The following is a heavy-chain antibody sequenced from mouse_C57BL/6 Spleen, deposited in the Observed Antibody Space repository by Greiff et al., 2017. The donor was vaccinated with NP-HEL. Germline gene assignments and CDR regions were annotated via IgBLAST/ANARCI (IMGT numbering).Heavy chain of an antibody. Sequence: QVQLQQPGAELVKPGASVKLSCKASGYTFTSYWMHWVKQRPGRGLEWIGRIDPNSGGTKYNEKFKSKATLTVDKPSSTAYMQLSSLTSEDSAVYYCASSGSSYVFYAMDYWGQGTSVTVSS. CDR1: GYTFTSYW. CDR2: IDPNSGGT. D-gene: IGHD1-1*01. J-gene: IGHJ4*01. CDR3: ASSGSSYVFYAMDY. V-gene: IGHV1-72*01.